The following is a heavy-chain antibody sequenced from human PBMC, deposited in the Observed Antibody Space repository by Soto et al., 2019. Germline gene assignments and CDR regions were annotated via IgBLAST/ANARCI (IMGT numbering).Heavy chain of an antibody. V-gene: IGHV1-2*02. CDR3: VAWDDSSGHRDDAFDI. D-gene: IGHD3-22*01. CDR1: GYTFTGYY. J-gene: IGHJ3*02. CDR2: INPNSGGT. Sequence: QVQLVQSGAEVKKPGASVKVSCKASGYTFTGYYMHWVRQAPGQGLEWMGWINPNSGGTNYAQKFQGRVTMTRETSISTAYMELSRLRSDDTAVYYCVAWDDSSGHRDDAFDIWGQGTMVTVSS.